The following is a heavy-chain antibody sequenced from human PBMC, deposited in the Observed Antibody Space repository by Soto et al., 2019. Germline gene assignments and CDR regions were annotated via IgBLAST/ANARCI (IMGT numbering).Heavy chain of an antibody. CDR2: IKEDGSEK. D-gene: IGHD2-15*01. Sequence: ESLKISCAACGFTFSNYWMTWVRQAPGKGLEWVANIKEDGSEKHYVDSVKGRFTISRDNAKNSLYLQMNSLRVEDTAVYFCSRDVVVGAKALNYWGQGALVTGSS. V-gene: IGHV3-7*01. CDR1: GFTFSNYW. CDR3: SRDVVVGAKALNY. J-gene: IGHJ4*02.